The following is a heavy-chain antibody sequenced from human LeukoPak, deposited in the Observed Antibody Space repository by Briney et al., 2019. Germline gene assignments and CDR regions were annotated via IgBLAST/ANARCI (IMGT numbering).Heavy chain of an antibody. D-gene: IGHD3-22*01. Sequence: SGGSLRLSCGASRLTLSTYTMSWVRQAPGKGLVWVSSIYSGGNTDYADSVKGRFTISRDSSKNTLYLQMNSLRAEDTAIYYCATLTRSSGHIPNNWYFDLWGRGTLVTVSS. CDR3: ATLTRSSGHIPNNWYFDL. CDR1: RLTLSTYT. CDR2: IYSGGNT. V-gene: IGHV3-66*01. J-gene: IGHJ2*01.